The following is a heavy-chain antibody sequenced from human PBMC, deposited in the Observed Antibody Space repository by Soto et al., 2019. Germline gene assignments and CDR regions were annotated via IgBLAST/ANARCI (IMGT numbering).Heavy chain of an antibody. V-gene: IGHV3-21*01. J-gene: IGHJ3*02. CDR3: ARVFYRQQPSGAFDI. CDR2: ISSSSSYI. D-gene: IGHD6-13*01. Sequence: EVQLVESGGGLVKPGGSLRLSCAASGFTFSSYSMNWVRQGPGKGLEWVSSISSSSSYIYYADSVKGRFTISRDNAKNSQYLHMNSLRADDTAVYYSARVFYRQQPSGAFDIRGQGTMVTASS. CDR1: GFTFSSYS.